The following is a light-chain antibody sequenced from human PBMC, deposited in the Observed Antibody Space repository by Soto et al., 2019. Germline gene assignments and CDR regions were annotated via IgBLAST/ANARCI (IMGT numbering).Light chain of an antibody. J-gene: IGKJ1*01. V-gene: IGKV1-8*01. CDR2: AAS. CDR1: QGISSY. CDR3: QQYYSYPVT. Sequence: RMAQSPSSLSASTGERVTITFLASQGISSYLAWYQQKPGKAPKLLIYAASTLQSGVPSRFSGSGSGTDFTLTISCLQSEDFATYYCQQYYSYPVTFGQGTKVDIK.